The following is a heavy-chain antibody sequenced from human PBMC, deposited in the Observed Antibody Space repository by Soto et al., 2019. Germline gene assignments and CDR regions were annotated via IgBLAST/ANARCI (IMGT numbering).Heavy chain of an antibody. CDR3: ARHGPSAPRGFFDT. CDR2: IYYSGST. CDR1: GGSISSSSYY. D-gene: IGHD3-10*01. Sequence: PSETLSLTCTVSGGSISSSSYYLGWIRQPPGKGLEWIGSIYYSGSTYYNPSLKSRVAMSVDTSKNQFSLKLSSVTAADTAVYYCARHGPSAPRGFFDTWGQGSLVTVSS. J-gene: IGHJ5*02. V-gene: IGHV4-39*01.